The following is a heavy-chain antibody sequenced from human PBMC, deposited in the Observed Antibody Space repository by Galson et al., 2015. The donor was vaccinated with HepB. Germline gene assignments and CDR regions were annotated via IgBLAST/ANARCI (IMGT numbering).Heavy chain of an antibody. D-gene: IGHD6-19*01. V-gene: IGHV3-33*01. CDR1: GFTFSSYG. J-gene: IGHJ5*02. CDR3: ARDSEQWLKGRNWFDP. Sequence: SLRLSCAASGFTFSSYGMHWVRQAPGKGLEWVAVIWYDGSNKYYADSVKGRFTISRDNSKNTLYLQMNSLRAEDTAVYYCARDSEQWLKGRNWFDPWGQGTLVTVSS. CDR2: IWYDGSNK.